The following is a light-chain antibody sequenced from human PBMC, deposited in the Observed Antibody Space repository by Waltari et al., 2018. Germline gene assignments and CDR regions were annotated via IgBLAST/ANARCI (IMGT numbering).Light chain of an antibody. Sequence: GTSSDVGGYNYVSWYQQHPGKAPKLMIYDVSNRPSGVSNRFSGSKSGNTASLTISGLQAEDEADYYCSSYTSSSTLVVFGGGTKLTVL. J-gene: IGLJ2*01. V-gene: IGLV2-14*03. CDR2: DVS. CDR1: SSDVGGYNY. CDR3: SSYTSSSTLVV.